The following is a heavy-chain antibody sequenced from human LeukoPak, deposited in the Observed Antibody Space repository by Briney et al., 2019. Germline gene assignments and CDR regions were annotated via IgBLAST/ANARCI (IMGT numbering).Heavy chain of an antibody. Sequence: GSLRLSCAASGFTFSSYSMNWVRQAPGKVLEWVSSISSSSSYIYYADSVKGRFTISRDNAKNSLYLQMNSLRAEDTAVYYCARGIVGATSPGYWGQGTLVTVSS. V-gene: IGHV3-21*01. CDR3: ARGIVGATSPGY. CDR1: GFTFSSYS. CDR2: ISSSSSYI. D-gene: IGHD1-26*01. J-gene: IGHJ4*02.